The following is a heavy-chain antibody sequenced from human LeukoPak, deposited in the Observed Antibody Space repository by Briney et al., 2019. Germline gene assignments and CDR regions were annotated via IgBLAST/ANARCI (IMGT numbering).Heavy chain of an antibody. D-gene: IGHD5-18*01. CDR2: ISGSGGST. Sequence: GGSLRLSCAASGFTFSSYAMSWVRQAPGKGLEWVSAISGSGGSTYYADSVKGRFTISRDNSKNTLYLQMNSLRAEDTAVYYCAKDLGIQLWLSAYYWGQGTLVTVSS. CDR1: GFTFSSYA. J-gene: IGHJ4*02. V-gene: IGHV3-23*01. CDR3: AKDLGIQLWLSAYY.